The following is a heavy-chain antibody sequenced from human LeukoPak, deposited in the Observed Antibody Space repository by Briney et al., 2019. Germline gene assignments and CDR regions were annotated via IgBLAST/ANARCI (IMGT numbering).Heavy chain of an antibody. D-gene: IGHD6-19*01. V-gene: IGHV3-74*01. CDR1: GFTFSSYW. CDR2: INSDGSST. CDR3: ARDPGQQWLVYQSVEGAFDI. J-gene: IGHJ3*02. Sequence: GGSLRLSCAASGFTFSSYWMHWVRQAPGKGLVWVSRINSDGSSTSYADSVKGRFTISRDNAKNTLYLQMNSLGAEDTAVYYCARDPGQQWLVYQSVEGAFDIWGQGTMVTVSS.